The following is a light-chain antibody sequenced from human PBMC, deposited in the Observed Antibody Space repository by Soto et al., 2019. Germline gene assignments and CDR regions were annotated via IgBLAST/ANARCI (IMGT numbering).Light chain of an antibody. V-gene: IGLV2-8*01. CDR3: SSYAASRV. CDR2: EVS. J-gene: IGLJ3*02. CDR1: SSDVGTYNY. Sequence: QSALTQPPSASGSPGQSVTISCTGTSSDVGTYNYVSWYQQHPGKAPKLIIYEVSKRPSGVPDRFSGSKSGNTASLTVSGLQAEDEADYYCSSYAASRVFGGGTKVTVL.